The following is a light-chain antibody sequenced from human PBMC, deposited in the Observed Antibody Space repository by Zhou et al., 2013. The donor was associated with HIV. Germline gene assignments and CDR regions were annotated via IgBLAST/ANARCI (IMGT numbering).Light chain of an antibody. CDR1: QYTNTW. J-gene: IGKJ2*03. CDR3: QEYKFWG. CDR2: KPS. Sequence: DIQMTQAPSTLSASVGDGVTITCRTSQYTNTWPAWYQQKPGKAPKLLIYKPSTLESGVPSRFSGSGSGTEFTLTISSLQPDDFGTYYCQEYKFWGFGQGTKLEMK. V-gene: IGKV1-5*03.